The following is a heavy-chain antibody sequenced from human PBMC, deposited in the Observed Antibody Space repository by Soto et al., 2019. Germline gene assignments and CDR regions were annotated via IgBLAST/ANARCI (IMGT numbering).Heavy chain of an antibody. Sequence: GGSLRLSCAASGFTFSDYYMSWIRQAPGKGLEWVSYVSSSGSTIYYADSVKGRFTISRDNAKNSLYLQMNSLRAEDTAVYYCARDRHSGHYYYGMDVWGQGTTVTVSS. CDR2: VSSSGSTI. J-gene: IGHJ6*02. D-gene: IGHD5-12*01. V-gene: IGHV3-11*01. CDR1: GFTFSDYY. CDR3: ARDRHSGHYYYGMDV.